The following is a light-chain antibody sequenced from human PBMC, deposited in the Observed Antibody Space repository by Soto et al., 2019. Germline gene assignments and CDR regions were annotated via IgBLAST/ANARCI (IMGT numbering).Light chain of an antibody. Sequence: EIVMTQSPVTLSVSPGERATLSCRASQFVSSNLAWYQQKPGQAPRLLIYGASTRATGIPARFSGSGSGTEFTLTISTLQSEDFAVYFCQQYHNWPPITFGQGTRLEIK. J-gene: IGKJ5*01. CDR1: QFVSSN. V-gene: IGKV3D-15*01. CDR2: GAS. CDR3: QQYHNWPPIT.